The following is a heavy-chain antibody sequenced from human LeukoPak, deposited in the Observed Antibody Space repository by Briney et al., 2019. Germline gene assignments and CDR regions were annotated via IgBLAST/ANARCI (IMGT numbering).Heavy chain of an antibody. CDR3: ARHHILGD. CDR2: IKPNSGDT. D-gene: IGHD3-16*01. J-gene: IGHJ4*02. V-gene: IGHV1-2*06. Sequence: ASVTVSCKASGYTFTDSHMHWVRQAPGQGLEWMGRIKPNSGDTYYPQKFQGRVTMTGDTSISTAFLELRGLRSDDTAVYYCARHHILGDWGQGTPVTVSS. CDR1: GYTFTDSH.